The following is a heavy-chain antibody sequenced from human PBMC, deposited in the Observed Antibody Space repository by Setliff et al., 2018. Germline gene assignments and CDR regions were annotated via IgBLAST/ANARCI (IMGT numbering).Heavy chain of an antibody. J-gene: IGHJ3*02. V-gene: IGHV1-69*13. CDR3: AKSMTTVTTGGNEAFDI. D-gene: IGHD4-17*01. CDR1: GGAFSSSA. Sequence: SVKVSCKASGGAFSSSAISWVRQAPGQGLEWVGRIIPFFGTANSAQKFQGRVTITAGESATTAYMELSSLRAEDTAVYYCAKSMTTVTTGGNEAFDIWGQGTMVTVSS. CDR2: IIPFFGTA.